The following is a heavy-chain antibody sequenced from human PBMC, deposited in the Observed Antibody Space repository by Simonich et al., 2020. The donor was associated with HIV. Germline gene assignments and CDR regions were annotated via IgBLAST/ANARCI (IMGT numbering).Heavy chain of an antibody. Sequence: EVQLVESGGGLVQPGRSLRLSCAASGFTFEDYDMHWVRQAQGKGFEWVSGISWNSGSLGYADSVKGRFTISRDNAKNSLYLQMNSLRAEDMALYYCAKDRYSSSSGSFDYWGQGTLVTVSS. CDR2: ISWNSGSL. CDR1: GFTFEDYD. CDR3: AKDRYSSSSGSFDY. J-gene: IGHJ4*02. V-gene: IGHV3-9*03. D-gene: IGHD6-6*01.